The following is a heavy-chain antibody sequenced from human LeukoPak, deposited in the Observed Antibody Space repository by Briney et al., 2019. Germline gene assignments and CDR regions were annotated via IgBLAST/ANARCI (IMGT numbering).Heavy chain of an antibody. CDR1: GGSISSGSYY. J-gene: IGHJ3*02. Sequence: PSETLSLTCTVSGGSISSGSYYWSWIRQPAGKGLEWIGRIYTSGSTNYKPSLKSRVTISVDTSKNQFSLKLSSVTAADTAVYYCARREGCSSTSCYALLYAFDIWGQGTMVTVSS. D-gene: IGHD2-2*01. CDR2: IYTSGST. V-gene: IGHV4-61*02. CDR3: ARREGCSSTSCYALLYAFDI.